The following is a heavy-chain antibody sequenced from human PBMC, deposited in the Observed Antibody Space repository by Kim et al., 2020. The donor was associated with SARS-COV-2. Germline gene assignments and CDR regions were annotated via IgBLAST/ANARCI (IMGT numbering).Heavy chain of an antibody. V-gene: IGHV4-39*01. CDR2: LENTGNT. D-gene: IGHD1-20*01. Sequence: SETLSLTCSVSGDSISSSFSFWAWIRQSPGKGLEWIGSLENTGNTYYSPSLNSRGTITVDKSKNQFSLRLNSVTAADSGVYYCARNSRNNSPDHWGQGTPVTVSS. CDR1: GDSISSSFSF. CDR3: ARNSRNNSPDH. J-gene: IGHJ4*02.